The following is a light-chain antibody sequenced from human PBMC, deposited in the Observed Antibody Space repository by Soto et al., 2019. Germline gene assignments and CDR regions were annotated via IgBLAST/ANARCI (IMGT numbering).Light chain of an antibody. J-gene: IGKJ1*01. V-gene: IGKV1-6*01. Sequence: AIQMTQSPSSLSSSVGDRVTITCRASRGIGNDLGWYQQKPGKAPKHLIFAAAHLQSGGPSRFRGGGFGTDFPLTISNPQAGNFATYYCLQHFNFSWTFGQGTKVE. CDR3: LQHFNFSWT. CDR1: RGIGND. CDR2: AAA.